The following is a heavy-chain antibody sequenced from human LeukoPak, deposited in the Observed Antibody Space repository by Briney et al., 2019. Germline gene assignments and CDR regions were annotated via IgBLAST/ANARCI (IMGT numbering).Heavy chain of an antibody. D-gene: IGHD3-22*01. CDR3: ARAPLRRNYYDSSGYSTPSYGMDV. CDR1: GGSFSGYY. Sequence: PSETLSLTCAVYGGSFSGYYWSWIRQPPGKGLEWIGEINHSGSTNYNPSLKSRVTISVDTSKNQFSLKLSSVTAADTAVYYCARAPLRRNYYDSSGYSTPSYGMDVWGQGTTVTVSS. J-gene: IGHJ6*02. CDR2: INHSGST. V-gene: IGHV4-34*01.